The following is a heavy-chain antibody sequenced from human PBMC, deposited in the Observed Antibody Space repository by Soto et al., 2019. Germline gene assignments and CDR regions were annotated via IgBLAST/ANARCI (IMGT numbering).Heavy chain of an antibody. J-gene: IGHJ4*02. CDR3: AKDRIRDSKGGISDY. D-gene: IGHD1-26*01. CDR1: GFTFSSYA. V-gene: IGHV3-23*01. Sequence: EVQLLESGGGLVQPGGSLRLSCAASGFTFSSYAMSWVRQAPGKGLEWVSAISGSGGSTYYADSVKGRFTISRDNSKNTLYLQMNSQRAEDTAVYYCAKDRIRDSKGGISDYWGQGTLVTVSS. CDR2: ISGSGGST.